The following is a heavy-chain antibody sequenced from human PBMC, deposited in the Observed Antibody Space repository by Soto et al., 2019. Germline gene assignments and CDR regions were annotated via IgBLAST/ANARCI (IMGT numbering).Heavy chain of an antibody. D-gene: IGHD1-1*01. CDR2: FDPEDGET. V-gene: IGHV1-24*01. CDR3: ATGYLLERRNWFDP. CDR1: GYTLTELS. Sequence: ASLKVSCKVSGYTLTELSMHWVRQAPGKGLEWMGGFDPEDGETIYAQKFQGRVTMTEDTSTDTAYMELSSLRSEDTAVYYCATGYLLERRNWFDPWGQGTLVTVSS. J-gene: IGHJ5*02.